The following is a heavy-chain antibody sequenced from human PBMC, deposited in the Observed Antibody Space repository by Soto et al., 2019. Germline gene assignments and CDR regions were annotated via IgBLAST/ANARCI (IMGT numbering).Heavy chain of an antibody. CDR1: GYTFSSYG. CDR2: ISAYNGNT. CDR3: ARAYYYDSGPWY. Sequence: QVQLVQSGAEVKKPGASVKVSCKASGYTFSSYGISWVRQAPGQGLEWMGWISAYNGNTNYAQKLQGRGTMTTDTATSTAYMELRSLRADGTGVYYCARAYYYDSGPWYWGQGTVVTVSS. D-gene: IGHD3-10*01. J-gene: IGHJ4*02. V-gene: IGHV1-18*01.